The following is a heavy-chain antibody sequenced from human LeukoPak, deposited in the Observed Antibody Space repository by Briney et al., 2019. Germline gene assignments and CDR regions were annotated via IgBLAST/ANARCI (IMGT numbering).Heavy chain of an antibody. CDR1: GYRFTGYW. CDR2: VYPSNSET. D-gene: IGHD5-12*01. J-gene: IGHJ4*02. CDR3: ARHRYSGSDTQGFDY. V-gene: IGHV5-51*01. Sequence: GESLKISFKGSGYRFTGYWIAWVRQMPGKGLEWMGIVYPSNSETRYSPSFQGQVTIPADKSISTGYLQWSSLKASDTTMYFCARHRYSGSDTQGFDYWGQGTLVTVSS.